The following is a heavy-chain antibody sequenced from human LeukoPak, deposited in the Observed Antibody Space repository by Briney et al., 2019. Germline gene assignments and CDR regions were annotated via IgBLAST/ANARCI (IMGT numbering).Heavy chain of an antibody. CDR2: IVVGRGET. Sequence: SVKVSCKASGFTFSFSAVQWVRQARGQRLEWIGWIVVGRGETIYAQKFQERVSIRRDRSTNTTYMELNSLRSEDTAVYYCAAFLNAVGYSDTWPRGGGFGMDVWGQGTTVTVSS. V-gene: IGHV1-58*01. D-gene: IGHD5-12*01. CDR1: GFTFSFSA. J-gene: IGHJ6*02. CDR3: AAFLNAVGYSDTWPRGGGFGMDV.